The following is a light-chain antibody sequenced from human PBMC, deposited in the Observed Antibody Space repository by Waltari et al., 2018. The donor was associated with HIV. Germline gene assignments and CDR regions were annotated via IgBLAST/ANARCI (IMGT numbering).Light chain of an antibody. Sequence: SSELTQDPAVSVALGQPVRLTCQGDSLRKYYTTWYQRKPGRAPILVIYGENLRPSGIPDRFSGSRSGNTASLTITGALAEDEADYFCNSRDSSDNYLNVVFGGGTKLTVL. V-gene: IGLV3-19*01. CDR3: NSRDSSDNYLNVV. J-gene: IGLJ2*01. CDR1: SLRKYY. CDR2: GEN.